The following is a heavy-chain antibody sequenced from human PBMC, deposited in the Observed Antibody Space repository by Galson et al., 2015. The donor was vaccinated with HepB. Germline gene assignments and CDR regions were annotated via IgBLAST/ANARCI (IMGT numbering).Heavy chain of an antibody. Sequence: SCKASGGTFSSYTISWVRQAPGQGLEWMGRIIPILGIANYAQKFQGRVTITADKSTSTAYMELSSLRSEDTAVYYCARDSEVGATLGYWGQGTLVTVSS. D-gene: IGHD1-26*01. CDR2: IIPILGIA. CDR3: ARDSEVGATLGY. CDR1: GGTFSSYT. J-gene: IGHJ4*02. V-gene: IGHV1-69*04.